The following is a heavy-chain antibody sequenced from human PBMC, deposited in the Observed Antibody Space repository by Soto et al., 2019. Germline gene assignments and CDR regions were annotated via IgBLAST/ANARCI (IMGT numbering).Heavy chain of an antibody. J-gene: IGHJ4*02. CDR3: AKDCRRLAVTGSAFDS. D-gene: IGHD6-19*01. CDR1: GFTFNDYA. V-gene: IGHV3-23*01. Sequence: PGWSLRLSCGASGFTFNDYAMACVRQAPGQGLEWVSSISGSGGHSSYVDSVRGRFTISRDNVNNILSLDMSDLRAEDTALYYCAKDCRRLAVTGSAFDSWGQGALVTVSS. CDR2: ISGSGGHS.